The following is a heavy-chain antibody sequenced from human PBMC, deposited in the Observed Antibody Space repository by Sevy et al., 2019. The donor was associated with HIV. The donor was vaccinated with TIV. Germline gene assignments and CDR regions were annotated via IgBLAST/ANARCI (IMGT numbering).Heavy chain of an antibody. V-gene: IGHV1-69*13. D-gene: IGHD6-13*01. CDR2: IIPIFGTA. CDR3: ARDRGRQQLVDFSGYAFDI. CDR1: GGTFSSYV. J-gene: IGHJ3*02. Sequence: ASVKVSCKASGGTFSSYVIIWVRQAPGQGLEWMGGIIPIFGTANYAQKFQGRVTITEDESTRTVYMELSSRRSDDTAVYYCARDRGRQQLVDFSGYAFDIWGQGTMVTVSS.